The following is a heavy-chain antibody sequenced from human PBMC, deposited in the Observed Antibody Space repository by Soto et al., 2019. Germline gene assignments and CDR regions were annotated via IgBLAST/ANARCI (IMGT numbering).Heavy chain of an antibody. J-gene: IGHJ6*02. V-gene: IGHV4-30-2*06. CDR3: ERDYYGMDV. Sequence: SETLSLTCTFSGFSITSFVYSLTWIRQSPGKGLEWIGYTYQSGSAYYNPSLKSRVTISVDRSKNQFSLNLTSVTAADTAVYYCERDYYGMDVWGQGTTVTV. CDR1: GFSITSFVYS. CDR2: TYQSGSA.